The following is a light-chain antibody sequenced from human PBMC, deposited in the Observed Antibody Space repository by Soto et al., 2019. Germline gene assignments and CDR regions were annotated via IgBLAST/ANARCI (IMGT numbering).Light chain of an antibody. J-gene: IGLJ1*01. CDR3: SSYTDSSTLGV. V-gene: IGLV2-14*01. CDR2: EVN. Sequence: QSALTQPASVSGSPGQSITISCTGTSSDVGGYNYVSWYQQHPGKAPKLMIYEVNNRPSGVSNRFSGSKSGNTASLTISGLQAEDEGDYYCSSYTDSSTLGVFGTGTKVT. CDR1: SSDVGGYNY.